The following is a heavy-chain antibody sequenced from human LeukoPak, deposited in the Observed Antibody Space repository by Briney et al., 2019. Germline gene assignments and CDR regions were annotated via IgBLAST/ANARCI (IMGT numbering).Heavy chain of an antibody. Sequence: GPLRLSCAASGFTFNNYAMSWVRQAPGKGLEWVSAISGGDNTYHADSVKGRFTISRDNSKNTLHLQMNSLRAEDTAVYYCARHLEQLLAYFDYWGQGALVTVSS. D-gene: IGHD6-13*01. V-gene: IGHV3-23*01. J-gene: IGHJ4*02. CDR1: GFTFNNYA. CDR3: ARHLEQLLAYFDY. CDR2: ISGGDNT.